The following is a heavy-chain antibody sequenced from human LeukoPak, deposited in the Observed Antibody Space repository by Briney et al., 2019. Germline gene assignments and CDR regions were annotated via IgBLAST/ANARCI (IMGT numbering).Heavy chain of an antibody. V-gene: IGHV3-30*03. CDR2: ELYDGSNK. CDR1: RFTFSSYG. Sequence: PGGSLRLSCAVSRFTFSSYGMHWVRQAPGKGLEWVAIELYDGSNKYYAGSVKGRFTISRDNSKNTLYLQMNSLRAEDTAVYYCARNYYDSSAYYYFDYWGQGTLVTVSS. D-gene: IGHD3-22*01. J-gene: IGHJ4*02. CDR3: ARNYYDSSAYYYFDY.